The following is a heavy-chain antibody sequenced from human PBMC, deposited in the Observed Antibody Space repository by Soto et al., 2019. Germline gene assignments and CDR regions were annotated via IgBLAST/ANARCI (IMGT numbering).Heavy chain of an antibody. J-gene: IGHJ6*02. V-gene: IGHV3-33*01. D-gene: IGHD3-9*01. CDR3: ARNVLRYFVRTSNYYGMDV. Sequence: RSLRLFFAASVFTFSSYGMHWVRQAPGKGLEWVAVIWYDGSNKYYADSVKGRFTISRDNSKNTLYLQMNSLRAEDTAVYYCARNVLRYFVRTSNYYGMDVWGQGTTVTVSS. CDR2: IWYDGSNK. CDR1: VFTFSSYG.